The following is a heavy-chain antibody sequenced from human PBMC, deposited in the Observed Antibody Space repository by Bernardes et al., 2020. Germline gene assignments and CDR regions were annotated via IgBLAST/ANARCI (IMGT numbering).Heavy chain of an antibody. J-gene: IGHJ4*02. CDR2: IGTGGGGI. V-gene: IGHV3-23*01. Sequence: GGSLRLSCAASGFIFSNYVMSWVRQAPGKGLEWVSAIGTGGGGIHYADSVKGRFTISRDNSKNTLYLQLNSLRAEDTAVYYCARGDRTSGWSFWGQGTLVTVSS. D-gene: IGHD6-19*01. CDR1: GFIFSNYV. CDR3: ARGDRTSGWSF.